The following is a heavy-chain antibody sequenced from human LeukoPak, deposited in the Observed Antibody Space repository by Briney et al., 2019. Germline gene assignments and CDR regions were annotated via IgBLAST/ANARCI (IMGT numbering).Heavy chain of an antibody. Sequence: PGGSLRLSCAASGFTFSSYAMNWVRQAPGKGLEWVSVVSGSGDSTYYADSFKGRFAISRGNSKNTLYLQMNSLRAEDTAVYYCAKDSLYSSSWYSLDYWGQGTLVTVSS. CDR1: GFTFSSYA. D-gene: IGHD6-13*01. CDR3: AKDSLYSSSWYSLDY. J-gene: IGHJ4*02. V-gene: IGHV3-23*01. CDR2: VSGSGDST.